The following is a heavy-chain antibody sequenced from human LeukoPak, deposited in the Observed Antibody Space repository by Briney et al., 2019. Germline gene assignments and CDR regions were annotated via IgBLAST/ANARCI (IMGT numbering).Heavy chain of an antibody. CDR3: AITGGVGGFLWTTSLPYFQH. D-gene: IGHD3-3*01. Sequence: PGGSLRLSCAASGFTFSSYAMSWVRQAPGKGLEWVSAISGSGGSTYYADSVKGRFTISRDNSKNTLYLQMNSLRAEGTAVYYCAITGGVGGFLWTTSLPYFQHWGQGTLVTVSS. CDR2: ISGSGGST. J-gene: IGHJ1*01. V-gene: IGHV3-23*01. CDR1: GFTFSSYA.